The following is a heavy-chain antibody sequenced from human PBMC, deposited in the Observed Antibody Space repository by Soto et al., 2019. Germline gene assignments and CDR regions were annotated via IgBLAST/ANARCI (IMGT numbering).Heavy chain of an antibody. CDR1: GGTFSSYA. CDR3: ARSLNSSGWRGYYYYGMDV. J-gene: IGHJ6*02. V-gene: IGHV1-69*13. Sequence: EASVKVSCKASGGTFSSYAISWVRQAPGQGLEWMGGIIPIFGTANYAQKFQGRVTITADESTSTAYMELSSLRSEDTAVYYCARSLNSSGWRGYYYYGMDVWGQGTTVTVSS. D-gene: IGHD6-19*01. CDR2: IIPIFGTA.